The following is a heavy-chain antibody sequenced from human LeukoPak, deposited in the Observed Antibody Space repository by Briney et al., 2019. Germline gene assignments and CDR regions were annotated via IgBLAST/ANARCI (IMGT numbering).Heavy chain of an antibody. D-gene: IGHD3-9*01. CDR2: INPSGGST. J-gene: IGHJ4*02. CDR3: ARVPPPGYFDWLLPPDY. V-gene: IGHV1-46*01. Sequence: ASVKVSCKASGYTFTSYYMHWVRQAPGQGLEWMGIINPSGGSTSYAQKFQGRVTMTRDTSTSTVYMELSSLRSEDTAVYYCARVPPPGYFDWLLPPDYWGQETLVTVSS. CDR1: GYTFTSYY.